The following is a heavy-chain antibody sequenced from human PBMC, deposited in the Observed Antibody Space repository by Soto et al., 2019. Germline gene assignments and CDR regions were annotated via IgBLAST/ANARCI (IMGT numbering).Heavy chain of an antibody. CDR2: ISGSGGST. CDR3: VFQAEDGIRGSGSVSAFLLNRSSDL. Sequence: KCLEWVSAISGSGGSTYYEDSVQGRFTISGDNSKKTLYLQMNSLRAEDTAVYYFVFQAEDGIRGSGSVSAFLLNRSSDL. D-gene: IGHD5-12*01. J-gene: IGHJ2*01. V-gene: IGHV3-23*01.